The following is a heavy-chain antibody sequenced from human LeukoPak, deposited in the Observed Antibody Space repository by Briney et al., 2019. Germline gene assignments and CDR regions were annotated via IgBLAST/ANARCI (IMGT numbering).Heavy chain of an antibody. J-gene: IGHJ4*02. D-gene: IGHD2-2*01. Sequence: GGSLRLSCAASGFTFGSYSMDWVRQAPGKGLEWVSSISSGSSYIYYADSVKGRFTISRDNAKNSLYLQMNSLRAEDTAVYYCARDYWRSIEYWGQGALVTVSS. CDR1: GFTFGSYS. CDR2: ISSGSSYI. V-gene: IGHV3-21*04. CDR3: ARDYWRSIEY.